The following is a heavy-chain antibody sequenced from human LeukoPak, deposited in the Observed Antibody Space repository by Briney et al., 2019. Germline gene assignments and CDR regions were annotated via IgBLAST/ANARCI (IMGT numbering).Heavy chain of an antibody. CDR3: ARDQGSSWNWFDP. V-gene: IGHV1-24*01. Sequence: ASVKVSCKVSGYTLTELSMHWVRQAPGKGLEWMGGFDPEVGKTIYAQKFQGRVTMTEDTSTDTAYMELSSLRSEDTAVYYCARDQGSSWNWFDPWGQGTLVTVSS. J-gene: IGHJ5*02. D-gene: IGHD6-13*01. CDR2: FDPEVGKT. CDR1: GYTLTELS.